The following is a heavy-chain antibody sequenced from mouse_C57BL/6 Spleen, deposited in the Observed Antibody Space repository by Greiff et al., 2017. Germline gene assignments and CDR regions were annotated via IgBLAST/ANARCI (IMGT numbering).Heavy chain of an antibody. CDR2: INPNNGGT. Sequence: DVQLQESGPELVKPGASVKMSCKASGYTFTDYNMHWVKQSHGKSLEWIGYINPNNGGTSYNQKFKGKATLTVNKSSSTAYMELRSLTSEDSAVYYCARREVLLPDYYAMDYWGQGTSVTVSS. CDR3: ARREVLLPDYYAMDY. D-gene: IGHD1-1*01. J-gene: IGHJ4*01. CDR1: GYTFTDYN. V-gene: IGHV1-22*01.